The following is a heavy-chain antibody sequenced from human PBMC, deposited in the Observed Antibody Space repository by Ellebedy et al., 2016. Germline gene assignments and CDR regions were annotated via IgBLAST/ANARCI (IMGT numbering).Heavy chain of an antibody. CDR2: IYRTGDI. CDR3: ARDRDTSSHYTWLDP. D-gene: IGHD2-2*01. CDR1: GFTVSGNY. J-gene: IGHJ5*02. V-gene: IGHV3-53*01. Sequence: GESLKISCAVSGFTVSGNYMSWVRQAPGKGLEWVAIIYRTGDIFYPDSAKGRFTISRDNSKNTVYLQMNSLRVEDTAVYYCARDRDTSSHYTWLDPWGQGTLLTVSS.